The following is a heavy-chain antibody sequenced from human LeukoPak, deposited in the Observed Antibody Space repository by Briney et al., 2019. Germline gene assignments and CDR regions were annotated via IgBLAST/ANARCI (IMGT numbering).Heavy chain of an antibody. CDR2: IKPDGTTK. Sequence: GGSLRLSCAASGFPFSSYSMTWVRQAPGKGLEWVANIKPDGTTKFYVDSVKGRFTISRDNALNSLYLQMNSLRAEDTAIYYCARSIPYGTTWYGRSDYWGRGTLVTVSS. CDR3: ARSIPYGTTWYGRSDY. V-gene: IGHV3-7*03. J-gene: IGHJ4*02. CDR1: GFPFSSYS. D-gene: IGHD6-13*01.